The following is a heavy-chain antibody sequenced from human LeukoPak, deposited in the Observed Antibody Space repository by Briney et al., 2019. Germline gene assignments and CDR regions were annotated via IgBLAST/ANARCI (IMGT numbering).Heavy chain of an antibody. CDR1: GYDFTDYW. Sequence: GESLKISFKGSGYDFTDYWIGWVRQMPGRGLESMGIIYPGDSDTRYSPSFQGQVTISADKSISTAYLQWSSLKASDTAIYYCARLQLSLYRSYYYGMDVWGQGTTVTVSS. J-gene: IGHJ6*02. CDR2: IYPGDSDT. V-gene: IGHV5-51*01. D-gene: IGHD3-16*02. CDR3: ARLQLSLYRSYYYGMDV.